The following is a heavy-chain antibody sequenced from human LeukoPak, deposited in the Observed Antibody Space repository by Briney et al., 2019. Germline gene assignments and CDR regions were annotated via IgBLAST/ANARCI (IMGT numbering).Heavy chain of an antibody. V-gene: IGHV1-2*02. CDR1: GYSFTDYY. D-gene: IGHD2-21*01. CDR3: ARADRLDGGPYLIGP. Sequence: ASVKVSCKTSGYSFTDYYMHWVRQAPGQGLEWMGWINPNSGGTSSAQRFQGRVTMTRDTSITTVYMEVSWLTFDDTAIYYCARADRLDGGPYLIGPWGQGTLVTVSS. CDR2: INPNSGGT. J-gene: IGHJ5*02.